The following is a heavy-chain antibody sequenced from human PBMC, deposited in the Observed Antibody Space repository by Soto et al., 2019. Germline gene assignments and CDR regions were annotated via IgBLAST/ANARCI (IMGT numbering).Heavy chain of an antibody. CDR2: ISYEGSIQ. Sequence: GGSLRLSCAASGFTFSSYGMHWVRQAPGKGLEWVAVISYEGSIQYYADSVKGRFTISRDNSKNTLYLHMNSLRDEDTAVYYCAREDILGTRSFDYWGQGALVTVSS. J-gene: IGHJ4*02. CDR1: GFTFSSYG. CDR3: AREDILGTRSFDY. D-gene: IGHD1-26*01. V-gene: IGHV3-30*03.